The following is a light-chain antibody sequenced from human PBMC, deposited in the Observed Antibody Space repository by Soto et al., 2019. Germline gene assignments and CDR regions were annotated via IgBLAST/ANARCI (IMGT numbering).Light chain of an antibody. V-gene: IGKV3-20*01. Sequence: EIVLTQSPCTLSLSPGERATLSCRAGQSVTSTSFAWYQQRPGQAPRLLIYGVSNRATGIPDRFSGSGSRTDFTLTISRLEPEDFAVYYCHQYGTTPQTFGQGPRWIS. CDR2: GVS. J-gene: IGKJ1*01. CDR1: QSVTSTS. CDR3: HQYGTTPQT.